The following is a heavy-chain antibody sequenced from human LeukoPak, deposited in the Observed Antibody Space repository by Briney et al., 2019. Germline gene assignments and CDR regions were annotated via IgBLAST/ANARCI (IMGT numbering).Heavy chain of an antibody. CDR3: AVDFWSGIIPHDAFDI. J-gene: IGHJ3*02. CDR1: GGTFSSYA. CDR2: IIPTLGIA. D-gene: IGHD3-3*01. Sequence: SVKVSCKASGGTFSSYAISWVRQAPGQGLEWMGRIIPTLGIANYAQKFQGRVTITADKSTSTAYMELSSLRSEDTAVYYCAVDFWSGIIPHDAFDIWGQGTMVTVSS. V-gene: IGHV1-69*04.